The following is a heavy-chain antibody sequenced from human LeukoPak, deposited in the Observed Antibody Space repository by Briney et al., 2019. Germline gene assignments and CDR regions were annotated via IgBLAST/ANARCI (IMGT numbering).Heavy chain of an antibody. CDR3: ARGRGYSGYDESYPFDY. CDR2: FYSGGST. CDR1: GFAVSSNY. Sequence: GGSLRLSCAASGFAVSSNYMNWVRQAPGKGLEWLSVFYSGGSTDYADSVKGRFTMSRDNSKNTLYLQMNSLRAEDTAVYYCARGRGYSGYDESYPFDYWGQGTLVTVSS. D-gene: IGHD5-12*01. V-gene: IGHV3-66*01. J-gene: IGHJ4*02.